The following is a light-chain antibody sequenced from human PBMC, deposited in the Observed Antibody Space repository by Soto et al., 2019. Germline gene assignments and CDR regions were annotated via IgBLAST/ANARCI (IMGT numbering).Light chain of an antibody. V-gene: IGKV1-5*03. CDR3: QQSYSTAFT. J-gene: IGKJ4*01. CDR2: KAS. CDR1: QTISSW. Sequence: QMSQSTSTLSGSVGYRVTINCRVSQTISSWLAWYQQKPGKAPKLLIYKASTLKSGVPSRFSGSGSGTEFTLTISSLQPDDFATYYCQQSYSTAFTFGGGTKV.